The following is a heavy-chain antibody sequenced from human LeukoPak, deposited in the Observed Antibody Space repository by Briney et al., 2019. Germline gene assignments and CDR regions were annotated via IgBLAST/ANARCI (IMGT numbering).Heavy chain of an antibody. D-gene: IGHD2-2*02. V-gene: IGHV3-11*01. J-gene: IGHJ6*03. CDR3: ARGTILGYCSSTSCYTDYYYYMDV. CDR1: GFTFSDYY. Sequence: GGSLRLSCAASGFTFSDYYMSWIRQAPGKGLEWVSYISSSGSTIYYADSAKGRFTISRDNAKNSLYLQMNSLRAEDTAVYYCARGTILGYCSSTSCYTDYYYYMDVWGKGTTVTVSS. CDR2: ISSSGSTI.